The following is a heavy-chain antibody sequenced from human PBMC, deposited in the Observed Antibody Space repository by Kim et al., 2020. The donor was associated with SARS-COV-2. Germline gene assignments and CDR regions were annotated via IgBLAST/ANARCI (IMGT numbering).Heavy chain of an antibody. D-gene: IGHD7-27*01. CDR1: GGSVSSYF. J-gene: IGHJ3*02. V-gene: IGHV4-59*02. Sequence: SETLSLTCTVSGGSVSSYFWNWVRQSPGKGLEWIGYIASYGTTLYNPSLRSRVTFSRDTSKNELFLKLTSVTAADTAVYYCAILPLKGNWGWTAAFDIWGQGTMVTVSS. CDR3: AILPLKGNWGWTAAFDI. CDR2: IASYGTT.